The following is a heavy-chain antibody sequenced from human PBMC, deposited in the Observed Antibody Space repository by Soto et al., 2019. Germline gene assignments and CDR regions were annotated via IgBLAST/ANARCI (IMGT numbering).Heavy chain of an antibody. CDR2: IYYSGST. Sequence: PSETLSLTCTVSGGSISSGGYYWSWIRQHPGKGLEWIGYIYYSGSTYYNPSLKSRVTISVDTSKNQFSLKLSSVTAADTAVYYCARGFTIFGVVEGGFDIWGQGTMVTVSS. CDR1: GGSISSGGYY. CDR3: ARGFTIFGVVEGGFDI. J-gene: IGHJ3*02. V-gene: IGHV4-31*03. D-gene: IGHD3-3*01.